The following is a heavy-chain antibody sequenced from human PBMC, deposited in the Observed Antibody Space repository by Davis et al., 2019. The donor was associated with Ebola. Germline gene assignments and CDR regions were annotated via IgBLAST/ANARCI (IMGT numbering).Heavy chain of an antibody. CDR3: AKDFSQKTY. J-gene: IGHJ4*02. CDR1: GFTFDDYA. Sequence: GESLKISCAASGFTFDDYAMSWVRQAPGKGLEWVSAISGSGGSTYYADSVKGRFTISRDNSKNTLYLQMNSLRAEDTAVYYCAKDFSQKTYWGQGTLVTVSS. V-gene: IGHV3-23*01. D-gene: IGHD3-3*01. CDR2: ISGSGGST.